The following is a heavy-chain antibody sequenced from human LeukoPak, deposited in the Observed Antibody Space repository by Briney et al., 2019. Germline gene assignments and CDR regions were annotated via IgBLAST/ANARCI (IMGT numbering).Heavy chain of an antibody. V-gene: IGHV4-38-2*02. CDR1: GYSISSGYY. J-gene: IGHJ5*02. D-gene: IGHD3-10*01. CDR3: ARRRITMVRGVIRGATPFDP. CDR2: IYHSGST. Sequence: SETLSLTCTVSGYSISSGYYWGWIRQPPGKGLEWIGSIYHSGSTYYNPSLKSRVTISVDTSKNQFSLKLSSVTAADTAVYYCARRRITMVRGVIRGATPFDPWGQGTLVTVSS.